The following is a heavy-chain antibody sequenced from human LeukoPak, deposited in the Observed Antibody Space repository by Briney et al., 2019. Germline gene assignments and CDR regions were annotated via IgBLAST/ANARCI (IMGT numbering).Heavy chain of an antibody. V-gene: IGHV4-61*02. CDR1: GGSISSPNYY. CDR3: ARGQISRKHFDY. J-gene: IGHJ4*02. Sequence: SETLSLTCTVSGGSISSPNYYWSWIRQPAGKGLEWIGRGGGSNYNPTLKSRAAISIDTSKNQLSLKLRSVTVADTAVYYCARGQISRKHFDYWGRGTLVTVYS. CDR2: GGGS. D-gene: IGHD1-14*01.